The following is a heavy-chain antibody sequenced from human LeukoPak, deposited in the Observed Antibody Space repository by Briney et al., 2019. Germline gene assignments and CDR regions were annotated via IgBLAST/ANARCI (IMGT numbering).Heavy chain of an antibody. Sequence: PGGSLRLSCAGSGFIFSDFYINWIRQSPGKGLEWLAYISPDGSYTTYGDSVKGRFVISRDNAKNSVSLRMNSLGVEDTAVYFCASDQVSGVFDYWGQGARVTVS. CDR2: ISPDGSYT. V-gene: IGHV3-11*05. J-gene: IGHJ4*02. CDR3: ASDQVSGVFDY. CDR1: GFIFSDFY. D-gene: IGHD5/OR15-5a*01.